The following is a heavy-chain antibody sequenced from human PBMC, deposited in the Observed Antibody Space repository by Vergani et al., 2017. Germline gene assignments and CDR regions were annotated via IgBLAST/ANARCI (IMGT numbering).Heavy chain of an antibody. CDR2: ISSSSSYI. D-gene: IGHD4-23*01. CDR1: GFTFSSYS. Sequence: EVQLVESGGGLVKPGGSLRLSCAASGFTFSSYSMNWVRQAPGKGLEWVSSISSSSSYIYYADSVKGRFTISRDNAKNSLYLQMNSLRADDTAVYYCARDASRAGGFRWGQGTLVTVSS. CDR3: ARDASRAGGFR. V-gene: IGHV3-21*01. J-gene: IGHJ4*02.